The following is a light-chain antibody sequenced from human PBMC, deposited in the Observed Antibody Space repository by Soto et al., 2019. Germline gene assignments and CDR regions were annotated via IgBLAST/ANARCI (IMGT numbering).Light chain of an antibody. CDR1: QSVSSSY. Sequence: EIVLTQSPGTLSLSPGERAALSCRSSQSVSSSYLAWYQQKPGQAPRLLIYGASTRATGIPARFSGSGSGTEFTLTKNRREPADIARYSPHQYPSSGTFAQGTRLDIK. CDR3: HQYPSSGT. V-gene: IGKV3-20*01. J-gene: IGKJ1*01. CDR2: GAS.